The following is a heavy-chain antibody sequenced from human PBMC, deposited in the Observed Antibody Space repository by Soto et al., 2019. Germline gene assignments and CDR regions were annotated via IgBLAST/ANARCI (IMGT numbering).Heavy chain of an antibody. CDR1: GFTFSSYT. V-gene: IGHV3-30-3*01. Sequence: GGSLRLSCAASGFTFSSYTMHWVRQAPGKGLEWVAVISYDGNNKYYADSVKGRFTISRDNSKNTLYLQMNSLRAEDTAVYYCARDRGESIYFDYWGQGTLVTVLL. J-gene: IGHJ4*02. CDR2: ISYDGNNK. D-gene: IGHD3-10*01. CDR3: ARDRGESIYFDY.